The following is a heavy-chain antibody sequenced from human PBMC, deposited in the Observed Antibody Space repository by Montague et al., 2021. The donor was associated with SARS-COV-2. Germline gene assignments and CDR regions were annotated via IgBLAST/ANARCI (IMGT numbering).Heavy chain of an antibody. CDR1: GGSISSSTYY. V-gene: IGHV4-39*01. D-gene: IGHD1-7*01. CDR2: IYYSGST. Sequence: SETLSLTCTVPGGSISSSTYYWGWIRQPPGKGLEWIANIYYSGSTYYNPSLKSRVTISVDTSKSQFSLKLSSVTAADTAVYYCARNQGYHWNYPYNWFGPWGREPWSPSPQ. CDR3: ARNQGYHWNYPYNWFGP. J-gene: IGHJ5*02.